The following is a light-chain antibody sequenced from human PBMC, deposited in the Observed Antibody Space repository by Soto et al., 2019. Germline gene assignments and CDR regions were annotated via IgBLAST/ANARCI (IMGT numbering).Light chain of an antibody. Sequence: EIVLTQSPGTLSLSPGERATLSCRASQSVSSSYLAWYQQKPGQAPRLLIYGASSRATGIPDRFSGSGSGTVFTLTISRLEPEDFAVYYCQQYGSSQGLTFGGGTKVEIK. CDR2: GAS. J-gene: IGKJ4*01. V-gene: IGKV3-20*01. CDR3: QQYGSSQGLT. CDR1: QSVSSSY.